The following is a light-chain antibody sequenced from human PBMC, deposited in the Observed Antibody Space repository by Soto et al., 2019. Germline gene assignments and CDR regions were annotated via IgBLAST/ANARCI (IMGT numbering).Light chain of an antibody. V-gene: IGKV1-39*01. Sequence: DIQMTQSPSSLSASVGDRVTITCRASQSISSYLNWYQQKPGKAPKLLIYAASILQSGVPSRFSGSGSGTDFTLTISSLQPEDFATYYCQQSYSTPQTFGQGTKVDI. CDR2: AAS. CDR1: QSISSY. J-gene: IGKJ1*01. CDR3: QQSYSTPQT.